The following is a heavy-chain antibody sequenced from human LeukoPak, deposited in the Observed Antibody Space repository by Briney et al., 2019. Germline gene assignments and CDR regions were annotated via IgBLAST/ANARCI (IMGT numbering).Heavy chain of an antibody. CDR1: GYTFTSYG. Sequence: ASVKVSCKASGYTFTSYGISWVRQAPGQGLEWMGIINPSGGSTSYAQKFQGRVTMTRDTSTSTVYMELSSLRFEDTAVYYCAREYYDSSGYYFYVDYWGQGTLVTVSS. D-gene: IGHD3-22*01. J-gene: IGHJ4*02. CDR3: AREYYDSSGYYFYVDY. CDR2: INPSGGST. V-gene: IGHV1-46*01.